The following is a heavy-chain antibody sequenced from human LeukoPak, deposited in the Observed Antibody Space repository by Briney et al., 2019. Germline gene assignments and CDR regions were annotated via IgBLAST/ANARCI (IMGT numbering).Heavy chain of an antibody. CDR3: ARGDYYGSGLKAFDI. V-gene: IGHV3-66*01. CDR1: GFTVSINY. D-gene: IGHD3-10*01. J-gene: IGHJ3*02. Sequence: GSLRLSCAVSGFTVSINYMTWVRQAPGKGLEWVSVIYGGGSAYYANSVRGRFTLSRDTSKNTLYLQMNSLRVEDTAVYYCARGDYYGSGLKAFDIWGQGTMVTVS. CDR2: IYGGGSA.